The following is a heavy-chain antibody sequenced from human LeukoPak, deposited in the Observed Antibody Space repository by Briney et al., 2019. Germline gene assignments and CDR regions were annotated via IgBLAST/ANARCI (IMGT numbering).Heavy chain of an antibody. CDR3: ARDRIAYYGSGSYYTSIFDY. V-gene: IGHV4-59*01. Sequence: SETLSLTCTVSGGSISSYYWSWIRQPPGKGLEWIGYIYYSGSTNYNPSLKSRVTKSVDTSKNQFSLKLSSVTAADTAVYYCARDRIAYYGSGSYYTSIFDYWGQGTLVSVSS. J-gene: IGHJ4*02. CDR1: GGSISSYY. CDR2: IYYSGST. D-gene: IGHD3-10*01.